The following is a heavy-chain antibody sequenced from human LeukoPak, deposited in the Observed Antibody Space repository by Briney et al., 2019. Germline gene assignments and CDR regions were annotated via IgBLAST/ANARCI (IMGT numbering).Heavy chain of an antibody. D-gene: IGHD3-22*01. J-gene: IGHJ4*02. Sequence: GESLMISCAASGFTISNAWMSWVRQAPGKGLEWVGRIKSKTDGGTTDYAAPVKGRFTISRDDSKNTLYLQMNSLKTEDTAVHYCTTTAYYYDSSGYYYSWDYFDYWGQGTLVTVSS. V-gene: IGHV3-15*01. CDR3: TTTAYYYDSSGYYYSWDYFDY. CDR1: GFTISNAW. CDR2: IKSKTDGGTT.